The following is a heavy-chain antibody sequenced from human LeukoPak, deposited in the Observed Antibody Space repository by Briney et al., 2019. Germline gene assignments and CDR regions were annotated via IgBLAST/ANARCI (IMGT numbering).Heavy chain of an antibody. D-gene: IGHD6-19*01. J-gene: IGHJ4*02. CDR1: GGSVSSTSYY. Sequence: SETLSLTCTVSGGSVSSTSYYWGWIRQPPGKGLEWIGSIFFSGNTYYNPSLKSRVTLSIDTSRNQFSLRLSSVTAADTAVYYCARSSAVAGILWGQGTLVTVSS. CDR3: ARSSAVAGIL. V-gene: IGHV4-39*07. CDR2: IFFSGNT.